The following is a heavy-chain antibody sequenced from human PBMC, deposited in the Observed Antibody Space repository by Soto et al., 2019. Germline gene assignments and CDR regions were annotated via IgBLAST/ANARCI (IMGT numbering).Heavy chain of an antibody. V-gene: IGHV4-59*01. D-gene: IGHD4-17*01. Sequence: QVQLQESGPGLVKPSETLSLTCTVSGGSISSYYWSWIRQPPGKGLEWIGYIYYSGSTNYNPSLKSRVTISVDTSNIQFSLKLSSVTAAETAVYYCARRYGASFDYWGQGTLVTVSS. CDR2: IYYSGST. J-gene: IGHJ4*02. CDR3: ARRYGASFDY. CDR1: GGSISSYY.